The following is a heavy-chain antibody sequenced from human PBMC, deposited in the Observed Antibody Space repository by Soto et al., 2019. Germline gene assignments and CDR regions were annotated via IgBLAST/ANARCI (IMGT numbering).Heavy chain of an antibody. CDR2: ISYDGSNK. Sequence: GGSLRLSCAASGFTFSSYGMHWVRQAPGKGLEWVAVISYDGSNKYYADSVKGRFTISRDNSKNTLYLQMNSLRAEDTAVYYCAKHVGIAAAGTIDYWGQGTLVTVSS. V-gene: IGHV3-30*18. CDR1: GFTFSSYG. D-gene: IGHD6-13*01. J-gene: IGHJ4*02. CDR3: AKHVGIAAAGTIDY.